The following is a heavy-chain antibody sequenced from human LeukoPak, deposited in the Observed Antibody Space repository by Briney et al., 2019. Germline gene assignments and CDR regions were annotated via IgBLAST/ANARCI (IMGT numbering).Heavy chain of an antibody. CDR2: IYYSGST. CDR3: ARGTTDSTDVPSYGFDY. CDR1: GGSISSSSYY. V-gene: IGHV4-39*01. D-gene: IGHD5-18*01. J-gene: IGHJ4*02. Sequence: PSETLSLTCTVSGGSISSSSYYWGWIRQPPGKGLEWIGSIYYSGSTYYNPFLKSRVTISVDTSKNQFSLKLSSVTAADTAVYYCARGTTDSTDVPSYGFDYWGQGTLVTVSS.